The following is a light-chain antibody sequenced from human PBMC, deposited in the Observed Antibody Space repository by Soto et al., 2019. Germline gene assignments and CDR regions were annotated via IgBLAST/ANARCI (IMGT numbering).Light chain of an antibody. Sequence: EIGVTQSPSTLSLSAGERATLSCMVSQSVSTYLAWYQQKPGQAPRLLIYGASSRATGIPDRFSGSGSGTDFTLTISRLEPEDFAGYYCQQYGNSPWTFGQVTKVDI. CDR2: GAS. V-gene: IGKV3-20*01. J-gene: IGKJ1*01. CDR3: QQYGNSPWT. CDR1: QSVSTY.